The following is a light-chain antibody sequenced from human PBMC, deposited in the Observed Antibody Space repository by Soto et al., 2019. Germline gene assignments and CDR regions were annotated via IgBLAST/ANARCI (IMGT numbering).Light chain of an antibody. J-gene: IGLJ1*01. V-gene: IGLV2-8*01. CDR3: KSYVRSHNYV. CDR1: KNDIGVYDF. Sequence: QSVVTQPPSASGSPGQSVTISCTGTKNDIGVYDFVSWYQHHPGKAPRLIIYEVVQRPSGVPDRFSGSKSGNTASLTVSGLQALDDADYFCKSYVRSHNYVLGIGTNLTV. CDR2: EVV.